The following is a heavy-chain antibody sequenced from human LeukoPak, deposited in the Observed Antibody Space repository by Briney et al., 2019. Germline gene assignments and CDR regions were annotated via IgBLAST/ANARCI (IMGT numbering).Heavy chain of an antibody. V-gene: IGHV1-24*01. CDR1: GYTFTGYY. CDR3: ATGLLWFGELLYVFDY. J-gene: IGHJ4*02. Sequence: GASVKVSCKASGYTFTGYYMHWVRQAPGKGLEWMGGFDPEDGETINAQKFQGRVTMTEDTSTDTAYMELSSLRSEDTAVYYCATGLLWFGELLYVFDYWGQGTLVTVSS. D-gene: IGHD3-10*01. CDR2: FDPEDGET.